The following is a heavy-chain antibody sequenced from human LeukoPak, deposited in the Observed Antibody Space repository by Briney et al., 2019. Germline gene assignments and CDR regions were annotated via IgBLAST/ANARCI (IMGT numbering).Heavy chain of an antibody. D-gene: IGHD6-13*01. V-gene: IGHV3-23*01. CDR2: ISGSGDST. CDR3: AKLGSQYSSSYYVH. J-gene: IGHJ4*02. Sequence: GGSLRLSCAASGFTFNSHAMGWVRQAPGKGLEWVSVISGSGDSTHYADSVKGRFTISRDNSRNTVYLQMHSLRVEDTAVYYCAKLGSQYSSSYYVHWGQGTLVTVSS. CDR1: GFTFNSHA.